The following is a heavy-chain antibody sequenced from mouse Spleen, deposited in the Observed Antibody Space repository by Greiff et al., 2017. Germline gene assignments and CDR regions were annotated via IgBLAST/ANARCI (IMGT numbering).Heavy chain of an antibody. J-gene: IGHJ3*01. CDR3: ARHGLGRFAY. CDR1: GFTFSSYA. D-gene: IGHD4-1*01. V-gene: IGHV5-9-3*01. Sequence: EVKLVESGGGLVKPGGSLKLSCAASGFTFSSYAMSWVRQTPEKRLEWVATISSGGSYTYYPDSVKGRFTISRDNAKNTLYLQMSSLRSEDTAMYYCARHGLGRFAYWGQGTLVTVSA. CDR2: ISSGGSYT.